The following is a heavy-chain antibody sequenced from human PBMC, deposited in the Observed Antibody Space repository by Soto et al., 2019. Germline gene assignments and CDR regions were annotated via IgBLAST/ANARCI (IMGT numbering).Heavy chain of an antibody. Sequence: SETLSLTCTVSGGSISSSSYYWGWIRQPPGKGLEWIGSIYYSGSTYYNPSLKSRVTISVDTSKNQFSLKLSSVTAADTVVYYCARQGEQWLVNWFDPWGQGTLVTVSP. V-gene: IGHV4-39*01. CDR1: GGSISSSSYY. CDR3: ARQGEQWLVNWFDP. D-gene: IGHD6-19*01. J-gene: IGHJ5*02. CDR2: IYYSGST.